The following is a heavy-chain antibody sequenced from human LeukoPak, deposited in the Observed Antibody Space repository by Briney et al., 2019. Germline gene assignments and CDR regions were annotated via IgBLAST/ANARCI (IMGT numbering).Heavy chain of an antibody. V-gene: IGHV3-23*01. CDR1: GFTFSSYA. J-gene: IGHJ4*02. CDR3: AKEFRDIVVVPAASPPFDY. Sequence: GGSLRLSCAASGFTFSSYAMSWVHQAPGKGLEWVSAISGSGGSTYYADSVKGRFTISRDNSKNTLYLQMNSLRAEDTAVYYCAKEFRDIVVVPAASPPFDYWGQGTLVTVSS. D-gene: IGHD2-2*01. CDR2: ISGSGGST.